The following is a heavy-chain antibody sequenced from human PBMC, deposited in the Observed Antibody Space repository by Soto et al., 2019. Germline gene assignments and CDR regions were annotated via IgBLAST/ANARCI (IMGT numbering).Heavy chain of an antibody. CDR1: GGSISSYD. Sequence: SETLSLTCRVSGGSISSYDLSWIRQPPGKGLEWIGYIYYSGSTNYNPSLKSRVTISVDTSKNQFSLKLSSVTAADTAVYYCARRTAAASGNWFDPWGQGTLVTVS. CDR3: ARRTAAASGNWFDP. CDR2: IYYSGST. D-gene: IGHD6-13*01. V-gene: IGHV4-59*01. J-gene: IGHJ5*02.